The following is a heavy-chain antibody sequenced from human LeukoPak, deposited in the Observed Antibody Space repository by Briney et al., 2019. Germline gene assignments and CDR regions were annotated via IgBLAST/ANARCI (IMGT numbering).Heavy chain of an antibody. V-gene: IGHV3-23*01. CDR2: ISGSGGST. Sequence: GGSLRLSCAASGFTFSSYGMSWVRQAPGKGLEWVSAISGSGGSTYYADSVKGRFTISRDNAKNSLYLQMNSLRAEDTAVYYCPARGYSDYGDAFDIWGQGTMVTVSS. CDR3: PARGYSDYGDAFDI. D-gene: IGHD4-11*01. CDR1: GFTFSSYG. J-gene: IGHJ3*02.